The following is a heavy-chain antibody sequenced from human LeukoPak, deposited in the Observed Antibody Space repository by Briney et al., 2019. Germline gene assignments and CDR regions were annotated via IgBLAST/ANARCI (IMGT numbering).Heavy chain of an antibody. D-gene: IGHD1-26*01. CDR2: IRYDGSNK. J-gene: IGHJ3*02. V-gene: IGHV3-30*02. Sequence: PGGSLRLSCAASGFTFSSYAMSWVRQAPGKGLEWVAFIRYDGSNKYYADSVKGRFTISRDNSKNTLYLQMNSLRAEDTAVYYCAKDARGSSNAFDIWGQGTMVTVSS. CDR3: AKDARGSSNAFDI. CDR1: GFTFSSYA.